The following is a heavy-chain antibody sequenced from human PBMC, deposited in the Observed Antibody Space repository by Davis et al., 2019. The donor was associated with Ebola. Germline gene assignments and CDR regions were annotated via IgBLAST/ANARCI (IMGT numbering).Heavy chain of an antibody. CDR2: ISSSSSTI. V-gene: IGHV3-48*02. D-gene: IGHD3-3*01. CDR3: VVLRFLEWPL. J-gene: IGHJ4*02. CDR1: GFTFSSYS. Sequence: GESLKISCAASGFTFSSYSMNWVRQAPGKGLEWVSYISSSSSTIYYADSVKGRFTISRDNAKNSLYLQMNSLRDEDTAVYYCVVLRFLEWPLWGQGTLVTVSS.